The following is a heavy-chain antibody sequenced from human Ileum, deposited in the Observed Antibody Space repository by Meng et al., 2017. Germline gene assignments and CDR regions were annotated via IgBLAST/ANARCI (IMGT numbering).Heavy chain of an antibody. Sequence: SQTLSLTCAISGDSVSSNSAAWNWTRQSPSRGLEWLGRTYDRSKWYNDYAVSVRSRIIINPDTSKNQFPLQLNSVTPEDTAVYYCARGTHRSGWADWGQGTLVTVSS. V-gene: IGHV6-1*01. CDR1: GDSVSSNSAA. D-gene: IGHD6-19*01. CDR2: TYDRSKWYN. J-gene: IGHJ4*02. CDR3: ARGTHRSGWAD.